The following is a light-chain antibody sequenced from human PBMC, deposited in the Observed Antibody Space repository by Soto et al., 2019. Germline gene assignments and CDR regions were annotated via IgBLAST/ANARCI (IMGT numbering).Light chain of an antibody. CDR3: YSYAGTSTWV. Sequence: QSVLTQHASVSESPGQSITISCTGTNNDVGNYKLVSWFQHHLGKAPKLIIYEGTKRPSGVSNRFSASQSGNTASLTISGLQAEDEADYYCYSYAGTSTWVFGGGTQLTVL. J-gene: IGLJ3*02. CDR1: NNDVGNYKL. V-gene: IGLV2-23*01. CDR2: EGT.